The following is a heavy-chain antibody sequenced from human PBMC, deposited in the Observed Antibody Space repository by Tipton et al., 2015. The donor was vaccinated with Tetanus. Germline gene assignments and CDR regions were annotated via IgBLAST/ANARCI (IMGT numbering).Heavy chain of an antibody. CDR1: GYTFTGYD. J-gene: IGHJ4*02. CDR3: VRDKVGGITGFDH. CDR2: INTHNGDT. V-gene: IGHV1-18*01. Sequence: QLVQSGAEVKRPGASVKVSCKSSGYTFTGYDVSWVRQAPGQGLEWMGWINTHNGDTNYAQRFQGRVTMTTDTSTSTAYMELRGLRSYDTAVYFCVRDKVGGITGFDHWGQGTLVTVSS. D-gene: IGHD1-26*01.